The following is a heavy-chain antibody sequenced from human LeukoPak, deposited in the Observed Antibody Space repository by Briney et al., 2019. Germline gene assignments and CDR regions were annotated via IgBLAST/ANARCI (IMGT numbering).Heavy chain of an antibody. CDR1: GFTFGAYA. CDR2: IRSKAYGGTT. CDR3: ARDPTRSIVGPTDAFDI. V-gene: IGHV3-49*04. J-gene: IGHJ3*02. Sequence: GGSLRLSCTASGFTFGAYAMSWVRQAPGTGLEWVGFIRSKAYGGTTEYVASVKGRFTISRDNAKNSLYLQMNSLRAEDTAVYYCARDPTRSIVGPTDAFDIWGQGTMVTVSS. D-gene: IGHD1-26*01.